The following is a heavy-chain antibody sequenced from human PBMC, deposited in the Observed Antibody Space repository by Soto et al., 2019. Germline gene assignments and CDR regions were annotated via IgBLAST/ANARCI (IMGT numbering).Heavy chain of an antibody. D-gene: IGHD3-9*01. V-gene: IGHV1-24*01. Sequence: ASVKVSCEVSGYTLTVLSMHWVRQAPGKGLEWMGGFDPEDGETIYAQKFQGRVTMTEDTSTDTAYMELSRLRSEDTAVYYCATARVLRCFDWSHPGFDYWGQGTLVTVS. CDR1: GYTLTVLS. CDR2: FDPEDGET. CDR3: ATARVLRCFDWSHPGFDY. J-gene: IGHJ4*02.